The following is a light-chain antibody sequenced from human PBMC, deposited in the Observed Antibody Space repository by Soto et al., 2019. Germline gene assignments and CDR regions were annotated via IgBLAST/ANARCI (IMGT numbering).Light chain of an antibody. CDR3: QQYRTYSRT. CDR1: QTISTW. Sequence: DIQMTQSPSTLCASVGDTVTIICRANQTISTWLAWYQQKPGEAPKLLIYRASTLQTGVPARFSGSGSGTEFTLTISSLQPDDFATYYCQQYRTYSRTFGQGTKVDI. V-gene: IGKV1-5*02. J-gene: IGKJ1*01. CDR2: RAS.